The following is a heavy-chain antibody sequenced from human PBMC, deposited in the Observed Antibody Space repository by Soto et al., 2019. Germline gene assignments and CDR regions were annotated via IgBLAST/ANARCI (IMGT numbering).Heavy chain of an antibody. J-gene: IGHJ2*01. CDR1: GGSINNGGYS. V-gene: IGHV4-30-2*01. CDR3: ARGAISMMGYFDL. Sequence: QLQLQESGSGLVKPSQTLSLTCAVSGGSINNGGYSWSWIRQPPGKGLEWIGYIYQSGSTYYNPSLQSRVTISVDRAKNQFSLQLRPVTAADTAVYYCARGAISMMGYFDLWGRGTLVTVSS. CDR2: IYQSGST. D-gene: IGHD3-22*01.